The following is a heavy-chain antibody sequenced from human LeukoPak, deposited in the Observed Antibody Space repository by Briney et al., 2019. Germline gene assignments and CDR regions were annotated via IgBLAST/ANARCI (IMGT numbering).Heavy chain of an antibody. J-gene: IGHJ4*02. Sequence: PGGSLRLSCAASGFTFSSYNMNWVRQAPGKGLEWVSSISSSSSYIYYADSVKGRFTISRDNAKNSLYLHMNSLRAEDTAVYYCAKTPGVGAEDDFDYWGQGTLVTVSS. CDR3: AKTPGVGAEDDFDY. CDR1: GFTFSSYN. D-gene: IGHD1-26*01. V-gene: IGHV3-21*01. CDR2: ISSSSSYI.